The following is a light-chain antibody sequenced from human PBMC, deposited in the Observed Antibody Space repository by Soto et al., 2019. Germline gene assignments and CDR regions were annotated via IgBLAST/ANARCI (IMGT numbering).Light chain of an antibody. CDR1: ETINNY. CDR3: QQSYTTPWT. CDR2: AAS. J-gene: IGKJ1*01. V-gene: IGKV1-39*01. Sequence: IRGTQSPSSLSVSVGDGVTITCRASETINNYLNWYQQKPGRAPKLLIHAASTLQSGVPSRFSGSGSGTDFTLTISSLQPEDFATYSCQQSYTTPWTFGLGTKVDIK.